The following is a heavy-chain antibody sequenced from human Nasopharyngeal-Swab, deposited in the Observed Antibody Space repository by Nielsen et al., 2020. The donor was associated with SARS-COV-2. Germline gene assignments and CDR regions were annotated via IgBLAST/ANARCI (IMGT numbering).Heavy chain of an antibody. J-gene: IGHJ3*02. Sequence: GASLKISCAASGFTVSSNYMSWVRQAPGRGLEWVSVIYSGGSTYYADSVKGRFTISRDNSKNTLYLQMNSLRAEDTAVYYCARLRAFDIWGQGTMVTVSS. CDR3: ARLRAFDI. CDR2: IYSGGST. V-gene: IGHV3-53*01. CDR1: GFTVSSNY.